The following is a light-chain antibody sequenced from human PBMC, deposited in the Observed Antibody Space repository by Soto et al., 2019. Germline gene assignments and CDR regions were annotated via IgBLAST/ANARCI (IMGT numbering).Light chain of an antibody. V-gene: IGLV2-11*01. CDR2: LVS. CDR3: CSYAGNYIYV. CDR1: SSDGGGYNY. J-gene: IGLJ1*01. Sequence: QSVLTQPRSGSGSPGQSVTSSCTETSSDGGGYNYVSWYQQHPGKAPKVMIYLVSKRPSGVPERFSGSTSGNPASLTISGLQAEDEADYYCCSYAGNYIYVFGTGTKVTVL.